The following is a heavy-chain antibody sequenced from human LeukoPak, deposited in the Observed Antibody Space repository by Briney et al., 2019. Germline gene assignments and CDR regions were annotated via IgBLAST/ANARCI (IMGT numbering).Heavy chain of an antibody. CDR1: GFTFSSYA. CDR3: ARDPDYDFWSGYYTIDY. D-gene: IGHD3-3*01. V-gene: IGHV3-21*01. Sequence: PGGSLRLSCAASGFTFSSYAMSWVRQAPGKGLEWVSSISSSSSYIYYADSVKGRFTISRDNAKNSLYLQMNSLRAEDTAVYYCARDPDYDFWSGYYTIDYWGQGTLVTVSS. CDR2: ISSSSSYI. J-gene: IGHJ4*02.